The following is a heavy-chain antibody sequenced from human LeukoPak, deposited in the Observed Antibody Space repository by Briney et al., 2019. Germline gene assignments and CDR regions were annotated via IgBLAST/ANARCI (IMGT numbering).Heavy chain of an antibody. Sequence: SETLSLTCTVSGGSISSYYWSWIRQPPGKGLEWIGYIYYSGSTNYNPSLKSRVTISVDTSKNQFSLKLSSVTAADTAVYYCARGHGSYPPYYYYGMDVWGQGTTVTVSS. CDR1: GGSISSYY. CDR2: IYYSGST. J-gene: IGHJ6*02. V-gene: IGHV4-59*12. D-gene: IGHD1-26*01. CDR3: ARGHGSYPPYYYYGMDV.